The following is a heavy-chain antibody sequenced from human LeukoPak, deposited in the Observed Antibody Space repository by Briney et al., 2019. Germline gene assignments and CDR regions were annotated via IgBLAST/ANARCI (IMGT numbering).Heavy chain of an antibody. Sequence: GGSLRLSCAASGFTVSSNYMSWVRQAPGKGLEWVSVIYSGGSSYYADSVKGRFTISRDNFKNTLYLQMNDLRAEDTAVYYCAKITPDSTWAFDYWGQGSLVIVSS. D-gene: IGHD6-13*01. CDR3: AKITPDSTWAFDY. J-gene: IGHJ4*02. V-gene: IGHV3-66*01. CDR1: GFTVSSNY. CDR2: IYSGGSS.